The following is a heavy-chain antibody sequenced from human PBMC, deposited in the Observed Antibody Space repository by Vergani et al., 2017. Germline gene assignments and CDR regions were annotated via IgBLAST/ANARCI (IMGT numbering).Heavy chain of an antibody. CDR3: ARGGLVGLSGYGEVPYYYYGMDV. D-gene: IGHD4/OR15-4a*01. CDR1: GFTFSSYS. V-gene: IGHV3-74*02. CDR2: INSDGSST. Sequence: EVQLVESGGGLVKPGGSLRLSCAASGFTFSSYSMNWVRQAPGKGLVWVSRINSDGSSTSYADSVKGRFTISRDNAKNTLYLQMNSLRAEDTAVYYCARGGLVGLSGYGEVPYYYYGMDVWGQGTTVTVSS. J-gene: IGHJ6*02.